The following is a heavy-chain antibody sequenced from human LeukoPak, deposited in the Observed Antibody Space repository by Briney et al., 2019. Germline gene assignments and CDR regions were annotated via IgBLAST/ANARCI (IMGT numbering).Heavy chain of an antibody. CDR3: AREIIAAAGGY. J-gene: IGHJ4*02. Sequence: GGSLRLSCAASGFPFNDYSMNWVRQTPGKGLEWVSSITSSGSHKYFADSLKGRFTISRDNAKNSLYLQMNSLRAEDTAVYYCAREIIAAAGGYWGQGTLVTVSS. D-gene: IGHD6-13*01. V-gene: IGHV3-21*01. CDR2: ITSSGSHK. CDR1: GFPFNDYS.